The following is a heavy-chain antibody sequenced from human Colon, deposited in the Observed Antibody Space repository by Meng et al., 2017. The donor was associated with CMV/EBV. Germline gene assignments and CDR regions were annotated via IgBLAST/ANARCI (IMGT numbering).Heavy chain of an antibody. CDR2: INPNSGGT. CDR3: ARGSSLYYYYYYGMDV. V-gene: IGHV1-2*02. CDR1: GYTFTGYY. Sequence: ASVKVSCKASGYTFTGYYMHWVRQAPGQGLEWMGWINPNSGGTNYAQKFQGRVTMTRDTSISTAYMELSRLRSDDTAVYYCARGSSLYYYYYYGMDVWGQGTTVTVSS. D-gene: IGHD2-2*01. J-gene: IGHJ6*02.